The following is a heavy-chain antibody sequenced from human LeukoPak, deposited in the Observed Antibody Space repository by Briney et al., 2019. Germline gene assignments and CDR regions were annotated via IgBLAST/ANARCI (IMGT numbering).Heavy chain of an antibody. CDR2: IHRSGST. V-gene: IGHV4-34*01. CDR1: GGSFSGYS. D-gene: IGHD2-2*01. J-gene: IGHJ4*02. CDR3: ARGIPHYCSSTTCPNDY. Sequence: KRSETLSLTCAVYGGSFSGYSWSWIRQPPGKGLERIGEIHRSGSTNYHPSLKSRVTISVDTSKNQFSLKLSSVTAADTAVYYCARGIPHYCSSTTCPNDYWGQGTLATASS.